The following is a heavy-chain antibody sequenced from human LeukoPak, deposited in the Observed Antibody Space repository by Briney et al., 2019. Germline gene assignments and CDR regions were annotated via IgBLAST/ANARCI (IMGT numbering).Heavy chain of an antibody. CDR1: GFTFSTYS. Sequence: GGSLRLSCAASGFTFSTYSMNWVRQAPGKGLEWVSSISSSSSYIYYADSVKGRFTISRDNAKNSLYLQMNSLRAEDTAVYYCAKARAGDITAAFNYWGQGTLVTVSS. CDR3: AKARAGDITAAFNY. J-gene: IGHJ4*02. D-gene: IGHD6-13*01. V-gene: IGHV3-21*01. CDR2: ISSSSSYI.